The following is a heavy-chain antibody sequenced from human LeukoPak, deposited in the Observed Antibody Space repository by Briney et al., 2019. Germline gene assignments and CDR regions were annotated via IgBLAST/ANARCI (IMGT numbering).Heavy chain of an antibody. J-gene: IGHJ4*02. Sequence: PSETLSLTCTVSGGSISSSSYYWGWIRQPPGKGLEWIGSIYYSGSTYYNLSLKSRVTISVDTSKNQFSLKLSSVTAADTAVYYCASSGSVDTAMVGYWGQGTLVTVSS. CDR1: GGSISSSSYY. V-gene: IGHV4-39*01. CDR3: ASSGSVDTAMVGY. D-gene: IGHD5-18*01. CDR2: IYYSGST.